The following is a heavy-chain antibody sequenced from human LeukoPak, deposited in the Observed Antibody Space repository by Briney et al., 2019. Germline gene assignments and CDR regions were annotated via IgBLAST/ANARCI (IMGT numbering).Heavy chain of an antibody. Sequence: GESLKISWKGSGYSFTNNWIGWVRQMPGKGLEWMGIILPADSDTRYSPSFQGQVTISADKSINTAYVQWSSLKASDTAMYYCATYAGTSSKYFQHWGQGTLVTVSS. V-gene: IGHV5-51*01. CDR3: ATYAGTSSKYFQH. CDR1: GYSFTNNW. CDR2: ILPADSDT. J-gene: IGHJ1*01. D-gene: IGHD3-10*01.